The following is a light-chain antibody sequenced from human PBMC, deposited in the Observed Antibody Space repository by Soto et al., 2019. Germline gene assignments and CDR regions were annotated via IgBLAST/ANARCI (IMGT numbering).Light chain of an antibody. J-gene: IGKJ1*01. V-gene: IGKV1-27*01. Sequence: DIQMTQSPSSLSASVGDRVTITCRASQGISTYLAWYQQKPGKVPKVLIYSASTLQSGVPSRFRSSGSGTDFTLTISSLQPEDVATYYCQKYDSAPETFGQGTKVAIK. CDR1: QGISTY. CDR2: SAS. CDR3: QKYDSAPET.